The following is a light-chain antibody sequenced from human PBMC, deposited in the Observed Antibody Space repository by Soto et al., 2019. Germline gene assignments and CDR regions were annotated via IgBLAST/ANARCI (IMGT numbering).Light chain of an antibody. CDR3: QQSYSTPPRT. V-gene: IGKV1-39*01. Sequence: IQMTQSPSTLSASVGDRVTITCRASQSISRWLAWYQQKPGKAPKLLIYDASSLQSGVPSRFSGSGSGTDFTLTISSLQPEDFATYYCQQSYSTPPRTFGQGTRLEIK. CDR1: QSISRW. J-gene: IGKJ5*01. CDR2: DAS.